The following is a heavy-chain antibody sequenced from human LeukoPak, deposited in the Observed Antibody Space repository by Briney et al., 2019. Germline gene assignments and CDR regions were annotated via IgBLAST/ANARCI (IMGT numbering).Heavy chain of an antibody. J-gene: IGHJ3*02. CDR2: ISSSSSYI. V-gene: IGHV3-21*01. CDR1: GFTFSSYT. CDR3: ARERMGATNAFDI. Sequence: PGGSLRLSCAASGFTFSSYTMNWVRQAPGKGLEWVSSISSSSSYIYYADSMKGRFTISRDNAKNSLYLRMNSLRAEDTAVYYCARERMGATNAFDIWGQGTMVTVSS. D-gene: IGHD1-26*01.